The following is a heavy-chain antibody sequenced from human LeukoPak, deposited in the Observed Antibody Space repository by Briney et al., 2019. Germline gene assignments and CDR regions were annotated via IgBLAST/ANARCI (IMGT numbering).Heavy chain of an antibody. D-gene: IGHD2-21*02. CDR3: ARELVTPKTHAIYYGMDV. Sequence: ASVKVSCKASGYTFTGYYMHRVRQAPGQGLEWMGWINPNSGGTNYAQKFQGRVTMTRDTSISTAYMELSRLRSDDTAVYYCARELVTPKTHAIYYGMDVWGQGTTVTVSS. V-gene: IGHV1-2*02. CDR2: INPNSGGT. J-gene: IGHJ6*02. CDR1: GYTFTGYY.